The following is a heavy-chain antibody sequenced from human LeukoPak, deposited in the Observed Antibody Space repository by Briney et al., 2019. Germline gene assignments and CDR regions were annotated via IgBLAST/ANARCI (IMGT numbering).Heavy chain of an antibody. D-gene: IGHD6-19*01. J-gene: IGHJ4*02. Sequence: PGGSLRLSCAASGFAFSSYAMTWVRQAPGKGLEWVSGISWNSGSIGYADSVKGRFTISRDNAKNSLYLQMNSLRAEDTALYYCAKGDGGWYDYWGQGTLVTVSS. CDR2: ISWNSGSI. CDR3: AKGDGGWYDY. V-gene: IGHV3-9*01. CDR1: GFAFSSYA.